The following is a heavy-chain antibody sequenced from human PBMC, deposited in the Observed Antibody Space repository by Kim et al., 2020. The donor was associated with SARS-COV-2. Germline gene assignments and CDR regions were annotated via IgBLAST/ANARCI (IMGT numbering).Heavy chain of an antibody. D-gene: IGHD2-21*01. CDR1: GFTFSSYA. V-gene: IGHV3-30-3*01. Sequence: GGSLRLSCAASGFTFSSYAMHWVRQAPGKGLEWVAIISYDGSNKHYADSVKGRFTISRDNSKNTLYLQMNSLIAEDTAVCYCARSQFVSYYYVIDVWGQG. CDR2: ISYDGSNK. J-gene: IGHJ6*02. CDR3: ARSQFVSYYYVIDV.